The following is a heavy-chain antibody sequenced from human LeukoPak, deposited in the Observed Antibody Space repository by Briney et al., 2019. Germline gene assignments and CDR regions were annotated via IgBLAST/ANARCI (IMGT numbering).Heavy chain of an antibody. D-gene: IGHD3-16*01. CDR3: ARWGSYAFDF. J-gene: IGHJ4*02. CDR2: IYYSGST. Sequence: PSETLSLTCTVSGGSISSNSYYWGWIRQPPGKGLEWIGSIYYSGSTYYNPSLKSRVTISVDTSKIHLSLKPSSVTAADTAVYYCARWGSYAFDFWGQGTLVTVSS. CDR1: GGSISSNSYY. V-gene: IGHV4-39*02.